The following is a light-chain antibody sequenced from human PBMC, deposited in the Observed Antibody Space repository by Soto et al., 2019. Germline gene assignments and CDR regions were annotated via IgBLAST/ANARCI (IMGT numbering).Light chain of an antibody. CDR2: LGS. CDR1: QSLLHSNGYNY. CDR3: MRTLQTPLT. Sequence: DIVMTQSPLSLPVTPGEPASISCRSSQSLLHSNGYNYLDWYLQKPGQSPQLLIYLGSNRGSGVPDRCSGSGSGTDFTLKISRVEAEDVGVYYCMRTLQTPLTFGPGTKVDIK. V-gene: IGKV2-28*01. J-gene: IGKJ3*01.